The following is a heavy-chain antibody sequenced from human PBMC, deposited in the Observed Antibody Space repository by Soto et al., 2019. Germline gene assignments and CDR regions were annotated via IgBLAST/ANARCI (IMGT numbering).Heavy chain of an antibody. Sequence: LRLSCVASGFTFSSYAMHWVRQAPGKGLEWVAVISYDGSNKYYADSVKGRFTISRDNSKNTLYLQMNSLRAEDTAVYYCARDRQYSSSWLDYWGQGTLVTVSS. J-gene: IGHJ4*02. CDR3: ARDRQYSSSWLDY. V-gene: IGHV3-30-3*01. CDR1: GFTFSSYA. D-gene: IGHD6-13*01. CDR2: ISYDGSNK.